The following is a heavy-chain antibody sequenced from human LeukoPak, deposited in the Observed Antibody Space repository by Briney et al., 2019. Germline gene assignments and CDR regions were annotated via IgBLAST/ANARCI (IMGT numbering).Heavy chain of an antibody. J-gene: IGHJ4*02. CDR1: GFTFSNCA. CDR2: IGRSGDKT. D-gene: IGHD2-15*01. CDR3: AKSRGYCSAGSSCYFDY. Sequence: GGSLRLSCAASGFTFSNCAMSWVRQAPGQGLEWVSVIGRSGDKTNYADSVKGRFTASRDNSKNTLYLKMNSLRAEDTAVYYCAKSRGYCSAGSSCYFDYWGRGTLVTVSS. V-gene: IGHV3-23*01.